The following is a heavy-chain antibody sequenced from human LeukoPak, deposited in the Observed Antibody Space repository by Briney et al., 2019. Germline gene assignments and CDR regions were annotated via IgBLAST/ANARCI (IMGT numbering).Heavy chain of an antibody. V-gene: IGHV4-59*01. CDR2: IYYSGST. CDR3: ARVRDDYGGRLFDS. J-gene: IGHJ4*02. Sequence: SETLSLTCTVSGGSISSYYWSWIRQPPGKGVEWIGYIYYSGSTNYNPSLKSRVTISVDTSKNQFSLKLRSVTAADTAVYYCARVRDDYGGRLFDSWGQGTLVTVSS. D-gene: IGHD4-17*01. CDR1: GGSISSYY.